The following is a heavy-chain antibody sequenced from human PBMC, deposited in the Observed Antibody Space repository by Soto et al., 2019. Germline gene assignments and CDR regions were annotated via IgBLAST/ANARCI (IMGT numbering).Heavy chain of an antibody. V-gene: IGHV3-33*01. CDR2: ISNDENIK. D-gene: IGHD5-12*01. CDR1: GFNFGNFG. CDR3: ARGLRGVLDY. Sequence: PGGSLRLSCVASGFNFGNFGMHWVRQAPGKGLEWLTVISNDENIKQDSVRGRFAIARDNSKTTLYLHLTSLRAEDTAIYYCARGLRGVLDYWGQETLVTVSA. J-gene: IGHJ4*02.